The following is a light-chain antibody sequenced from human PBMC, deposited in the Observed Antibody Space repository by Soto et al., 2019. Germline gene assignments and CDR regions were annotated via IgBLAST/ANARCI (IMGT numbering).Light chain of an antibody. J-gene: IGKJ4*01. CDR2: AAS. CDR3: QKSYRTPLT. CDR1: QSISSY. Sequence: DLHMTQSPSSLSASVGDRVTITCRASQSISSYLNWYQQKPGKAPKLLIYAASSLQSGVPSRFSGSGSGTDFTLTISSLQPEDFATYYCQKSYRTPLTFGGGTKVDIK. V-gene: IGKV1-39*01.